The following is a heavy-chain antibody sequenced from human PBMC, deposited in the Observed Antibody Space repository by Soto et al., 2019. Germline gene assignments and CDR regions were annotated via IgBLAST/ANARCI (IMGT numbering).Heavy chain of an antibody. CDR2: INPSGGYT. Sequence: ASVKVSCKASGYTFTSYYMNWVRQAPGQGLEWLGIINPSGGYTTYAQRFLGRVTMTSDTSTSTVHMELGSLTSEDTAVYYCARGGGMVVVTAPYGHWGRGTLVTVSS. CDR1: GYTFTSYY. J-gene: IGHJ4*02. D-gene: IGHD2-21*02. V-gene: IGHV1-46*03. CDR3: ARGGGMVVVTAPYGH.